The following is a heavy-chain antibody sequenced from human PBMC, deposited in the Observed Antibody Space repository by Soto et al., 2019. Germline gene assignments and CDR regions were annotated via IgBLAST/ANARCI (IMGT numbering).Heavy chain of an antibody. CDR2: MNPNSGNT. CDR3: ARGWCSSTSCYANFDY. J-gene: IGHJ4*02. Sequence: ASVKVSCKASGYTFTSYDINWVRQATGQGLEWMGWMNPNSGNTGYAQKFQGRVTMTRNTSISTAYMELSSLRSEDTAVYYCARGWCSSTSCYANFDYWGQGTLVTVSS. V-gene: IGHV1-8*01. D-gene: IGHD2-2*01. CDR1: GYTFTSYD.